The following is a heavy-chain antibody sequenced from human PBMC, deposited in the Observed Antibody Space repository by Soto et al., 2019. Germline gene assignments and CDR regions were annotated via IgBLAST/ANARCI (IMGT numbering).Heavy chain of an antibody. J-gene: IGHJ4*02. CDR1: GFAFSAYY. CDR2: IKKDGSEK. Sequence: EVQLVESGGGVVQPGGFLRLSCAASGFAFSAYYMTWVRQAPGKGLEWVANIKKDGSEKYYAGSVNGRFIISRDDAKNLLFLQMNSLRVEDTAVYYCAREKRANGYFDYWGQGTPVTVSA. V-gene: IGHV3-7*01. CDR3: AREKRANGYFDY. D-gene: IGHD6-25*01.